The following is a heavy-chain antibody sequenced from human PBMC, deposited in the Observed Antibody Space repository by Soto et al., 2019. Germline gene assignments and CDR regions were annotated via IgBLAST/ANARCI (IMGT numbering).Heavy chain of an antibody. CDR3: ARDRLNSISSLDWFDP. CDR2: IIPIFGTA. V-gene: IGHV1-69*13. J-gene: IGHJ5*02. D-gene: IGHD3-3*02. Sequence: SVKVSCKASGGTFSSYAISWVRQTPGQGLEWMGGIIPIFGTANYARKFQGRVTITADESTSTAYMELSSLRSEDTAVYYCARDRLNSISSLDWFDPWGQGTLVTVSS. CDR1: GGTFSSYA.